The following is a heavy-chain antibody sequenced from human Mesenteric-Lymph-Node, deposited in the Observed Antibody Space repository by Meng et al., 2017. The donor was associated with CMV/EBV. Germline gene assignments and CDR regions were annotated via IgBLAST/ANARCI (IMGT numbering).Heavy chain of an antibody. J-gene: IGHJ6*02. CDR2: INWNRGIV. CDR1: GFTFSSYW. CDR3: ARDKGAYSISGYGMDV. V-gene: IGHV3-9*03. D-gene: IGHD2-2*01. Sequence: SLKISCAASGFTFSSYWMSWVRQAPGKGLEWVSGINWNRGIVGYAESVKGRFTISRDNHKNTLYLQMDSLTVEDVALYYCARDKGAYSISGYGMDVWGQGTTVTVSS.